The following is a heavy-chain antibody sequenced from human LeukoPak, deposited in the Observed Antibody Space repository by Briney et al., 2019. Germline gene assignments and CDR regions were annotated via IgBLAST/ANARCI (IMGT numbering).Heavy chain of an antibody. CDR1: GYTFTSYY. J-gene: IGHJ3*02. CDR2: INPSGGST. V-gene: IGHV1-46*01. Sequence: GASVKVSCKASGYTFTSYYMHWVRQAQGPGLEWMGIINPSGGSTSYEQKFQGRVTMTRDTSTSTVYMELSSLRSEDTAVYYCARESPQSRLVRAFDIWGQGTMVTVSS. D-gene: IGHD6-19*01. CDR3: ARESPQSRLVRAFDI.